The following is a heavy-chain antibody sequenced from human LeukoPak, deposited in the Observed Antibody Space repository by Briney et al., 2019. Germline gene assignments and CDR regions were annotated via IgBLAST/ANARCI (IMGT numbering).Heavy chain of an antibody. Sequence: PVASVKVSCKASGGTFSSYAISWVRQAPGQGLAWMGGIIPIFGTANYAQKFQGRVTITTDESTSTAYMELSSLRSEDTAVYYCARERSGYSYGQNFDYWGQGTLVTVSS. CDR3: ARERSGYSYGQNFDY. J-gene: IGHJ4*02. CDR1: GGTFSSYA. V-gene: IGHV1-69*05. D-gene: IGHD5-18*01. CDR2: IIPIFGTA.